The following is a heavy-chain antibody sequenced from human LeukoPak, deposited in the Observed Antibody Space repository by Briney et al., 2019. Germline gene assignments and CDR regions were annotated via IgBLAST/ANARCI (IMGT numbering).Heavy chain of an antibody. J-gene: IGHJ4*02. D-gene: IGHD3-9*01. CDR1: GFTFDDYA. V-gene: IGHV3-43D*03. CDR2: ISWDGGST. Sequence: PGGSLRLSCAASGFTFDDYAMHWVRQAPGKGLEWVSLISWDGGSTYYADSVKGRFTISRDNSKNSLYLQMNSLRAEDTAFYFCAKAGIRYFDWLPFDYWGQGTLVTVSS. CDR3: AKAGIRYFDWLPFDY.